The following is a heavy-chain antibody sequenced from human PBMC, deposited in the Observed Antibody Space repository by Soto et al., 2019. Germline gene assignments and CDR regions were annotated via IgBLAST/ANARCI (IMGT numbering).Heavy chain of an antibody. J-gene: IGHJ4*02. Sequence: ASVKVSCKASGGTFSSYAISWVRQAPGQGLEWMGGIIPIFGTANYAQKFQGRVTITADESTSTAYMELSSLRSEDTAVYYCARDVMITFGGVIVSQGPYFDYWGQGTLVTVSS. CDR2: IIPIFGTA. CDR1: GGTFSSYA. D-gene: IGHD3-16*02. V-gene: IGHV1-69*13. CDR3: ARDVMITFGGVIVSQGPYFDY.